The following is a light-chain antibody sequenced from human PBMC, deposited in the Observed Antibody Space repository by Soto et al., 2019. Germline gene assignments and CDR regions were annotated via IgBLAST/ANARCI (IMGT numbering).Light chain of an antibody. V-gene: IGKV3-11*01. CDR3: QQRSNWPPIT. CDR1: QSVSYF. J-gene: IGKJ5*01. Sequence: EIVLTQSPATLSLSPGERATLSCRASQSVSYFLAWYQQKPGQAPRLLIYDASNRATGIPARFSGSGSGTDFTLTISSLEPEDFAIYYCQQRSNWPPITFGQGTRLEIK. CDR2: DAS.